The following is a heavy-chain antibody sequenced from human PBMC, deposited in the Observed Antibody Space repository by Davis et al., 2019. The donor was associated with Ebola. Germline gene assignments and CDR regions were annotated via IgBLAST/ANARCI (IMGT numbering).Heavy chain of an antibody. V-gene: IGHV3-23*01. J-gene: IGHJ6*04. CDR2: ISGSGGST. CDR1: GFTFSSYA. Sequence: PGGSLRLSCAASGFTFSSYAMSWVRQAPGKGLEWVSAISGSGGSTYYADSVKGRFTISRDNSKNTLYLQMNSLRAEDTAVYYCANRGVGYYGMDVWGKGTTVTVSS. D-gene: IGHD3-10*01. CDR3: ANRGVGYYGMDV.